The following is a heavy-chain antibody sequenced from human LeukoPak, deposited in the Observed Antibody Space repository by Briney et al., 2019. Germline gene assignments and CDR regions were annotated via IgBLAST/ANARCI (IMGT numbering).Heavy chain of an antibody. CDR1: GFTFSSYG. V-gene: IGHV3-30*18. CDR2: IPYDGSNK. J-gene: IGHJ4*02. D-gene: IGHD6-19*01. Sequence: GGSLRLSCAASGFTFSSYGMHWVRQAPGKGLEWVAVIPYDGSNKYYADSVKGRFTISRDNSKNTLYLQMNSLRAEDTAVYYCAKHSSGWYGNHFDYWGQGTLVTVSS. CDR3: AKHSSGWYGNHFDY.